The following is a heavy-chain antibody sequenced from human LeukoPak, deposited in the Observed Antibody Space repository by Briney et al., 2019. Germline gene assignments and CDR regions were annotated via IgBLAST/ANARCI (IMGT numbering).Heavy chain of an antibody. CDR1: GGSFSGYY. V-gene: IGHV4-59*01. J-gene: IGHJ4*02. Sequence: SETLSLTCAVYGGSFSGYYWGWIRQPPGKGLEWIGYIYYSGSTNYNPSLKSRVTLSVDTSKNQFSLKLSSVTAADTAVYYCAKVRDFWSGYYEDYWGQGTLVIVSS. CDR3: AKVRDFWSGYYEDY. D-gene: IGHD3-3*01. CDR2: IYYSGST.